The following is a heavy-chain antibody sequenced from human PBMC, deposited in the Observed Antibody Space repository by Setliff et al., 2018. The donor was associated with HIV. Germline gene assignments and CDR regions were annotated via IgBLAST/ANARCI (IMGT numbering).Heavy chain of an antibody. CDR2: IIPIFGTA. Sequence: ASVKVSCKASGGTFSSNAISWVRQAPGQGLEWMGGIIPIFGTAEYAQKFQGRVTITADEFTSTAYMELSSLRSEDTAVYYCARHGHFYDSSSSDAFDIWGHGTMVTVSS. V-gene: IGHV1-69*13. D-gene: IGHD3-22*01. CDR3: ARHGHFYDSSSSDAFDI. J-gene: IGHJ3*02. CDR1: GGTFSSNA.